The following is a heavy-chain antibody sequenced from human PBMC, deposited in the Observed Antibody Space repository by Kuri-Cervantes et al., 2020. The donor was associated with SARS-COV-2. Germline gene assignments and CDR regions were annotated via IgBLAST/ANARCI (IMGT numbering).Heavy chain of an antibody. CDR1: GGSFSNFY. CDR3: AGEVLEHQFDGFDI. CDR2: LDHSGRA. V-gene: IGHV4-34*01. D-gene: IGHD1/OR15-1a*01. Sequence: SQTLSLTCAVYGGSFSNFYWSWIRQPPGKGLEWIGELDHSGRANYNPSLKSRVTISVDRSRNQFSLKLTSVTAADTAVYYCAGEVLEHQFDGFDIWGQGTMVTVSS. J-gene: IGHJ3*02.